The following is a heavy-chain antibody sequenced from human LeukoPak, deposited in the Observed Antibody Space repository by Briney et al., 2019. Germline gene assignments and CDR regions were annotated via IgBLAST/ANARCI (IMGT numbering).Heavy chain of an antibody. J-gene: IGHJ4*02. CDR3: ASRRSSYFDY. CDR2: IYHSGST. CDR1: GYSISSGYY. D-gene: IGHD1-26*01. Sequence: SETLSLTCTVSGYSISSGYYWGWIRQPPGKGLEWIGSIYHSGSTYYNPPLKSRVTISVDTSKNQFSLKLSSVTAADTAVYYCASRRSSYFDYWGQGTLVTVSS. V-gene: IGHV4-38-2*02.